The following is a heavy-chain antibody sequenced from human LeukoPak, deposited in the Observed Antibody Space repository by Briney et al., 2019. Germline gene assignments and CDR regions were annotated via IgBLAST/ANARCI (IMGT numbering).Heavy chain of an antibody. V-gene: IGHV4-34*01. J-gene: IGHJ3*02. CDR1: GGSFSGYY. CDR3: ARSIFGDALDI. D-gene: IGHD3-3*01. CDR2: INHSGST. Sequence: SETLSLTCAVYGGSFSGYYWSWIRQPPGKGLEWIGEINHSGSTNYNPSLKSRVTISVDTSKNQFSLKLSSVTAADTAVYYCARSIFGDALDIWGQGTMVTVSS.